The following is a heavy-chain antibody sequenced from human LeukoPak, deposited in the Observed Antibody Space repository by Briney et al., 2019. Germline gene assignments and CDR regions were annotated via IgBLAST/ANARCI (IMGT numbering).Heavy chain of an antibody. D-gene: IGHD1-26*01. CDR3: ARASGSYDY. Sequence: GGSLRLFCAASGFIFSIYGFHWVCQAPGKGLEWVAVIWPDGSNKYYADSVKGRFTISRDNSKNTVYLQMNSLRVEDTAMYYCARASGSYDYWGLGTLVTVSS. CDR1: GFIFSIYG. V-gene: IGHV3-33*01. CDR2: IWPDGSNK. J-gene: IGHJ4*02.